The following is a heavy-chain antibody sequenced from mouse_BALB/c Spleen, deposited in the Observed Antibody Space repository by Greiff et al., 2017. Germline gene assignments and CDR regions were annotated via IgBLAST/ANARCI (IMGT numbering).Heavy chain of an antibody. J-gene: IGHJ2*01. CDR2: IDPENGNT. CDR1: GFNIKDYY. Sequence: EVQLQQSGAELVRPGALVKLSCKASGFNIKDYYMHWVKQRPEQGLEWIGWIDPENGNTIYDPKFQGKASITADTSSNTAYLQLSSLTSEDTAVYYCARQDLSYWGQGTTLTVSS. CDR3: ARQDLSY. V-gene: IGHV14-1*02.